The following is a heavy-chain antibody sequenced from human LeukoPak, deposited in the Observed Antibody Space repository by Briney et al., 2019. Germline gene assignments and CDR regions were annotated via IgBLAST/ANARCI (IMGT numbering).Heavy chain of an antibody. D-gene: IGHD6-13*01. CDR1: SGSICSSGYY. V-gene: IGHV4-39*01. CDR3: ARQRAADAFDI. CDR2: INSGGSI. Sequence: SETLSLTCTVSSGSICSSGYYWGWIRQSPGKGLEWIGVINSGGSIYYNPSLKGRLSISVDTSNNQFSLKLSSVTAADTAVYYCARQRAADAFDIWGQGTLVIV. J-gene: IGHJ3*02.